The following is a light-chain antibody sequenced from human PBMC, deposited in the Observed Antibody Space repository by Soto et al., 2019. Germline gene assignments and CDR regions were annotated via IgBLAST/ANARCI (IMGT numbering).Light chain of an antibody. V-gene: IGKV3-20*01. CDR3: QQRGGSPPIT. CDR2: GTS. CDR1: QSVDGTY. Sequence: EIVLTQSPGTLSLSPGDKATLSCRASQSVDGTYLAWFQHKPGQAPRLLIYGTSSRATGTPNRFRGSGSGADFTLTITNLEPEAFAVYYCQQRGGSPPITFGQGTRLEMK. J-gene: IGKJ5*01.